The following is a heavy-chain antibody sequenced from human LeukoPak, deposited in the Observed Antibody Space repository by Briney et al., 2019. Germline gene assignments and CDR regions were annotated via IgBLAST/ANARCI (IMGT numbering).Heavy chain of an antibody. V-gene: IGHV4-39*01. CDR2: IFHSGST. CDR1: GDSISSSDSY. Sequence: PSETLSLTCTVSGDSISSSDSYWDWIRQPPGKGLEWIGSIFHSGSTYYNPSLKSRVTISVDTSKSQFSLKLSSVTAADTAVYYCARRSDYDSSGYYPFDYWGQGTLVTVSS. CDR3: ARRSDYDSSGYYPFDY. D-gene: IGHD3-22*01. J-gene: IGHJ4*02.